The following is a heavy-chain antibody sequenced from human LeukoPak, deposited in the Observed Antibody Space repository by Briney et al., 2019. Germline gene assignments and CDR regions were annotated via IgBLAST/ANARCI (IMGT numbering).Heavy chain of an antibody. V-gene: IGHV3-23*01. CDR1: GFTFDDYA. Sequence: GGSLRLSCAASGFTFDDYAMHWVRQAPGKGLEWVSAISGSGGSTYYADSVKGRFTISRDNSKNTLYLQMNSLRADDTAVYYCARDQYGDYDSYYYMDVWGKGTTVTVS. CDR2: ISGSGGST. CDR3: ARDQYGDYDSYYYMDV. D-gene: IGHD4-17*01. J-gene: IGHJ6*03.